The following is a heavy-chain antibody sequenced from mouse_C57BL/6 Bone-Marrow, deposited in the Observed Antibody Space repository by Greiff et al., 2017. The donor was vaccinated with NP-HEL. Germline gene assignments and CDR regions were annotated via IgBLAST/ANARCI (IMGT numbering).Heavy chain of an antibody. CDR2: LSSGGDYI. CDR3: TRGRGSSFDY. CDR1: GFTFRSYA. D-gene: IGHD1-1*01. V-gene: IGHV5-9-1*02. Sequence: EVHLVESGEGLVKPGGSLKLSCAASGFTFRSYAMSWVRQTPEKRLAWVAYLSSGGDYIYYADTVKGRFTISRDNARNTLYLQMSSLKSEDTAMYYCTRGRGSSFDYWGQGTSVTVSS. J-gene: IGHJ4*01.